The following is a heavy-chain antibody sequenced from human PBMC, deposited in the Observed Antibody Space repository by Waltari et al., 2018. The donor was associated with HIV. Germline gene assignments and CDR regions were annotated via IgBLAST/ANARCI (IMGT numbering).Heavy chain of an antibody. Sequence: EGQVLESGGALVQPEGSLRLSCAASGFTFSNYGMSWVRQAPGKGLEWVSTISGSGGSTYYADSVKGRFTVSRDNSKNTLYLQMNSLRAEDTAVYFCVKEHQYSHSWYSYYGMDVWGQGTTVTVSS. CDR2: ISGSGGST. J-gene: IGHJ6*02. V-gene: IGHV3-23*01. D-gene: IGHD6-13*01. CDR3: VKEHQYSHSWYSYYGMDV. CDR1: GFTFSNYG.